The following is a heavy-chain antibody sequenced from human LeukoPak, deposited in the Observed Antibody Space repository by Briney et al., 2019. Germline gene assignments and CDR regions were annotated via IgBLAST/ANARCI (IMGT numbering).Heavy chain of an antibody. Sequence: PSETLSLTCTVSGGSISSSSYYWGWIRQPPGKGLEWIGSIYYSGSTYYNPSLKSRVTISVGTSKNQFSLKLSSVTAADTAVYYCAKDGFYAILISITWGAFDIWGQGTMVTVSS. CDR2: IYYSGST. CDR1: GGSISSSSYY. J-gene: IGHJ3*02. D-gene: IGHD3-16*01. V-gene: IGHV4-39*07. CDR3: AKDGFYAILISITWGAFDI.